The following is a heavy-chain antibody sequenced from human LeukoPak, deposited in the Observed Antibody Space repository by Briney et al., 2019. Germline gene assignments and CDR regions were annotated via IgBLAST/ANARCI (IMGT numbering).Heavy chain of an antibody. Sequence: SETLSLTCTVSGGSISSYYWSWIRQPPGKGLEWIGYIYYSGSTSYNPSLKSRVTISVDTSKNQFSLKLSSVTAADTAVYYCARDYYDSSGYLNWFDPWGQGTLVTVSS. CDR1: GGSISSYY. V-gene: IGHV4-59*01. D-gene: IGHD3-22*01. CDR3: ARDYYDSSGYLNWFDP. CDR2: IYYSGST. J-gene: IGHJ5*02.